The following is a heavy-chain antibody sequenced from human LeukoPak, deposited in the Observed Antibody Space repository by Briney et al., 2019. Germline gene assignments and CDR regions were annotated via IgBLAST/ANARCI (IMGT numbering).Heavy chain of an antibody. CDR1: GFTFSSYG. V-gene: IGHV3-30*03. CDR3: ARWDLYDILTGYGFDY. Sequence: GGSLRLSCAASGFTFSSYGMHWVRQAPGKGLEWVAVISYDGSNKYYADSVKGRFTISRDNSKNTLYLQMNSLRAEDTAVYYCARWDLYDILTGYGFDYWGQGTLVTVSS. CDR2: ISYDGSNK. J-gene: IGHJ4*02. D-gene: IGHD3-9*01.